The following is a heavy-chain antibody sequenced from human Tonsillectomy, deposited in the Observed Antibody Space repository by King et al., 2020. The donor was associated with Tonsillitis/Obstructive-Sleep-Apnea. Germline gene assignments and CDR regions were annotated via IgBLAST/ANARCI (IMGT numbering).Heavy chain of an antibody. J-gene: IGHJ5*02. CDR3: AGGAFRDTTPWFDP. Sequence: PLQESGPGLVKPSETLSLTCAVSGGSISSGNYYWGWIRQPPGKGLEWIGSLYYSGSTNYNPSLKSRVTISVDTSKNQFSLNLSSVTAADTAVYYCAGGAFRDTTPWFDPWGQGTLVTVSS. CDR1: GGSISSGNYY. D-gene: IGHD1-1*01. CDR2: LYYSGST. V-gene: IGHV4-39*01.